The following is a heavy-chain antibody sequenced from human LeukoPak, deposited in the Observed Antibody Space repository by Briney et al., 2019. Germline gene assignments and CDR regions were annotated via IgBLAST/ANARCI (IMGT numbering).Heavy chain of an antibody. CDR1: GGSFSGYY. CDR2: INHSGST. Sequence: SETLSLTCAVYGGSFSGYYWSWIRQPPGKGLEWIGEINHSGSTNYNPSLKSRVTISGDTSKNQFSLKLSSVTAADTAVYYCARFTTYATVTTDWFDPWGQGTLVTVSS. CDR3: ARFTTYATVTTDWFDP. D-gene: IGHD4-17*01. V-gene: IGHV4-34*01. J-gene: IGHJ5*02.